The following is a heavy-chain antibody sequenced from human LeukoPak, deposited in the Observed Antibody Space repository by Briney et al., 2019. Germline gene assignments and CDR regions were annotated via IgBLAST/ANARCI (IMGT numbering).Heavy chain of an antibody. CDR3: ARVHGSGIFDY. V-gene: IGHV3-21*01. CDR2: ISSSSSYI. Sequence: GGSLRLSCAASGFTFSSYSMNWVRQAPGKGLEWVSSISSSSSYIYYADSVKGRFTISRDNAKNSLYLQMNSLRAEDTAVYYCARVHGSGIFDYWGQGTLVTVSS. CDR1: GFTFSSYS. J-gene: IGHJ4*02. D-gene: IGHD3-10*01.